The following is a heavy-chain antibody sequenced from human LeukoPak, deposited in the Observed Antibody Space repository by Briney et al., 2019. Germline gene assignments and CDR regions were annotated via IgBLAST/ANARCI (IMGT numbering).Heavy chain of an antibody. CDR1: GFTFSSYA. V-gene: IGHV3-30-3*01. J-gene: IGHJ6*02. D-gene: IGHD6-19*01. CDR3: ARSPYSSGWYSQSYYYYYGMDV. Sequence: PGRSLRLSCAASGFTFSSYAMHWVRQAPGKGLEWVADISYDGSNKYYADSVKGRFTISRDNSKNTLYLQMNSLRAEDTAVYYCARSPYSSGWYSQSYYYYYGMDVWGQGTTVTVSS. CDR2: ISYDGSNK.